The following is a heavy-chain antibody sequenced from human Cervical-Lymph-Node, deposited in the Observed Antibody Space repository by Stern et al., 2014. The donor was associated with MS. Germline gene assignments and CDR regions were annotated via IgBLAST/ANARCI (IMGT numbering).Heavy chain of an antibody. D-gene: IGHD1-26*01. CDR3: ARHLGSHESGWFDP. Sequence: VQLVESGAEVKKPGSSVKVSCQASGSTLISYPISWVRQAPGQGLEWLGGIMPILGTSNYAHKFQGRVTITADESTTTIYMELRSLKSEDTGVYYCARHLGSHESGWFDPWGQGTLVTVSS. V-gene: IGHV1-69*01. CDR2: IMPILGTS. J-gene: IGHJ5*02. CDR1: GSTLISYP.